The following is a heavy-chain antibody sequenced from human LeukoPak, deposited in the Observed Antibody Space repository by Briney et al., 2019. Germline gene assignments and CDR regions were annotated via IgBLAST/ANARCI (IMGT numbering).Heavy chain of an antibody. CDR1: GFTFSSYG. CDR3: AGTIVGKWAIDY. CDR2: IWYDGSNK. Sequence: GRSLRLSCAASGFTFSSYGMHWVRQAPGKGLEWVAVIWYDGSNKYYADSVKGRFTISRDNSKNTLYLQMNSLRAEDTAVYYCAGTIVGKWAIDYWGQGTLVTVSS. D-gene: IGHD3-22*01. V-gene: IGHV3-33*01. J-gene: IGHJ4*02.